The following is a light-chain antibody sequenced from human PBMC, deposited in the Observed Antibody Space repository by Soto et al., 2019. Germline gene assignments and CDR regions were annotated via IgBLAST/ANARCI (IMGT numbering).Light chain of an antibody. CDR3: CSYAGSSSYV. CDR2: EGS. Sequence: QSVLTQPASVSGSPGQSITISCTGTSSDVGSYNLVSWYQQDPGKAPKLMIYEGSKRPSGVSNRFSASKSGNTASLTISGLQAEDEADYSCCSYAGSSSYVFLPGTKVTVL. V-gene: IGLV2-23*01. CDR1: SSDVGSYNL. J-gene: IGLJ1*01.